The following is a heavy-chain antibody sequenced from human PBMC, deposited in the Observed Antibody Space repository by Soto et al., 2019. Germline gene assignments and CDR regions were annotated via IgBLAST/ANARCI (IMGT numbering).Heavy chain of an antibody. Sequence: PGESLKISCAASGFTFSVYWMTWVRRAPGKGLEWVANMNQDGSVKHYVDSVKGRFTISRDNAKNSLYLQMNSLTAEDTGVYYCARDNDPKFDHWGQGTLVTVSS. CDR3: ARDNDPKFDH. D-gene: IGHD2-8*01. V-gene: IGHV3-7*03. CDR2: MNQDGSVK. CDR1: GFTFSVYW. J-gene: IGHJ4*02.